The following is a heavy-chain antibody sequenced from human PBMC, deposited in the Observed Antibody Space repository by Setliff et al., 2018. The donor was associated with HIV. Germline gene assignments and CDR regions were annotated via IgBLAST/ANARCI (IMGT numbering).Heavy chain of an antibody. CDR3: ARDWGYIAATPDY. D-gene: IGHD5-12*01. Sequence: SETLSLTCTVSGASINSGTYYWSWIRQPAGKGLQWIGRIYTSGSTYYSPSLKSRVTISLDTSKNQFSLRLSSVTAADTAVFYCARDWGYIAATPDYWGQGTRVTVSS. V-gene: IGHV4-61*02. CDR1: GASINSGTYY. CDR2: IYTSGST. J-gene: IGHJ4*02.